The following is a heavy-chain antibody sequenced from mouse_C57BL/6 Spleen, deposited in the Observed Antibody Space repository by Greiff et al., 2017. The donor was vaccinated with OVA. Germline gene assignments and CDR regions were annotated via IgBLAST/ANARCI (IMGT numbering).Heavy chain of an antibody. CDR2: IDPSDSYT. J-gene: IGHJ2*01. Sequence: VKLQQPGAELVMPGASVKLSCKASGYTFTSYWMHWVKQRPGQGLEWIGEIDPSDSYTNYNQKFKGKSTLTVDKSSSTAYMQLSSLTSEDSAVYYCARKGTGTDYWGQGTTLTVSS. D-gene: IGHD4-1*01. CDR1: GYTFTSYW. CDR3: ARKGTGTDY. V-gene: IGHV1-69*01.